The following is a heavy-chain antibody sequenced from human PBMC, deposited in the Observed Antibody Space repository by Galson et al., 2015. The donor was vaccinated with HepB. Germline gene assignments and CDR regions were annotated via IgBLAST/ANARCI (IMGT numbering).Heavy chain of an antibody. J-gene: IGHJ5*02. Sequence: SVKVSCKASGGTFSSYAISWVRQAPGQGLEWMGGIIPIFGTANYAQKFQGRVTITADESTSTAYMELSSLRSEDTAVYYCARVGSAMVNWFDPWGQGTLVTVSS. D-gene: IGHD5-18*01. CDR2: IIPIFGTA. CDR3: ARVGSAMVNWFDP. V-gene: IGHV1-69*13. CDR1: GGTFSSYA.